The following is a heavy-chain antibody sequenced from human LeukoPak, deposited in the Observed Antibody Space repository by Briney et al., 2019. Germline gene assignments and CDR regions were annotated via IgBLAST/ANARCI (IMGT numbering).Heavy chain of an antibody. D-gene: IGHD4-17*01. J-gene: IGHJ4*02. CDR2: ISWNSGSI. CDR3: AKGSSYGDYPYYFDY. CDR1: GFTFDDYA. Sequence: PGGSLRLSCAASGFTFDDYAMHWVRQAPGKGLEWVSGISWNSGSIGYVDSVKGRFTISRDNAKNSLYLQMNSLRAEDTALYYCAKGSSYGDYPYYFDYWGQGTLVTVSS. V-gene: IGHV3-9*01.